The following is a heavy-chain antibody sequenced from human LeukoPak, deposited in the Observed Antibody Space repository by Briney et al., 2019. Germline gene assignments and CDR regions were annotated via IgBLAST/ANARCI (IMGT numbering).Heavy chain of an antibody. CDR1: GYTFTSYN. J-gene: IGHJ4*02. CDR3: ARLDGYNVFDY. V-gene: IGHV1-46*01. D-gene: IGHD5-24*01. CDR2: INPSGGST. Sequence: ASVKVSCKASGYTFTSYNMHWVRQAPGQGLEWMGIINPSGGSTSYAQKFEGRVTMTRDTSTSTVYMELSSLRSEDTAVYYCARLDGYNVFDYWGQGTLVTVSS.